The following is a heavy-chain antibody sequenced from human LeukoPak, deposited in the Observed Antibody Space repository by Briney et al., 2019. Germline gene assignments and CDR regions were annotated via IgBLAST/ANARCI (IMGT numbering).Heavy chain of an antibody. V-gene: IGHV3-30*02. CDR1: GFTFSSYG. CDR2: IRYDGSNK. CDR3: AKDARYNWNSTGGRYFDY. D-gene: IGHD1-1*01. J-gene: IGHJ4*02. Sequence: GGSLRLSCAASGFTFSSYGMHWVRQAPGKGLEWVAFIRYDGSNKYYADSVKGRFTISRDNSKNTLYLQMNSLRAEDTAVYYCAKDARYNWNSTGGRYFDYWGLGTLVTVSS.